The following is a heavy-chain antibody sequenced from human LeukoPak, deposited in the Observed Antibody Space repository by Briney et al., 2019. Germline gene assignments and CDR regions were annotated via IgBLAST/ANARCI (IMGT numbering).Heavy chain of an antibody. CDR3: ARDLEYSSPSAIRGWFDP. J-gene: IGHJ5*02. Sequence: ASVKVSCKASGCTFSSYAISWVRQAPGQGLEWMGRIIPIFGTANYAQKFQGRVTITTDESTSTAYMELSSLRSEDTAVYYCARDLEYSSPSAIRGWFDPWGQGTLVTVSS. CDR2: IIPIFGTA. V-gene: IGHV1-69*05. D-gene: IGHD6-6*01. CDR1: GCTFSSYA.